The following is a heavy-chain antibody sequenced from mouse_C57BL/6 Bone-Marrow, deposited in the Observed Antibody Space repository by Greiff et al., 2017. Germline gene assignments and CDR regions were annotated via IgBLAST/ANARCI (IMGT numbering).Heavy chain of an antibody. J-gene: IGHJ3*01. Sequence: EVNLVESGGGLVQSGRSLRLSCATSGFTFSDFYMEWVRQAPGKGLEWIAASRNKANDYTTEYSASVKGRFIVSRDTSQSILYLQMNALRAEDTAIYYCARDDGYRAWFAYWGQGTLVTVSA. V-gene: IGHV7-1*01. D-gene: IGHD2-2*01. CDR1: GFTFSDFY. CDR2: SRNKANDYTT. CDR3: ARDDGYRAWFAY.